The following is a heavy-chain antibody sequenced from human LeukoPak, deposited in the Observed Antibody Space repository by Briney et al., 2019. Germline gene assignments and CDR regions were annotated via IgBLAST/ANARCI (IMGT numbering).Heavy chain of an antibody. CDR3: ARGSSGWHRFDY. J-gene: IGHJ4*02. CDR2: ISRSGSTI. V-gene: IGHV3-48*03. CDR1: GFTFSSYE. D-gene: IGHD6-19*01. Sequence: GGSLRLSWAASGFTFSSYEMNWVRQAPGKGLEWVAYISRSGSTIYYADVVKGRFTISRDNAKNSLYLEMNSLRDEDTTVHYYARGSSGWHRFDYWGQGTMVTVSS.